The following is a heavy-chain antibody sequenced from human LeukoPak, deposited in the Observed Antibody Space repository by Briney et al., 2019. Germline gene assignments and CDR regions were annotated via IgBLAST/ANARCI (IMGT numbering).Heavy chain of an antibody. V-gene: IGHV4-59*01. CDR3: ARVVASYYDILTGYGTPMELDP. D-gene: IGHD3-9*01. Sequence: SETLSLTCTVSGGSISSYYWSWIRQPPGKGREGIGYIYYSGSTNYNPSLKSRVTISVDTSKNQFSLKLSSVTAADTAVYYCARVVASYYDILTGYGTPMELDPWGQGTLVTVSS. CDR2: IYYSGST. CDR1: GGSISSYY. J-gene: IGHJ5*02.